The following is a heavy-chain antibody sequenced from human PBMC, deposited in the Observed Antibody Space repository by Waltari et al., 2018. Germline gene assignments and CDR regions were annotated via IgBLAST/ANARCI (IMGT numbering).Heavy chain of an antibody. V-gene: IGHV4-34*01. J-gene: IGHJ4*02. CDR2: INHSGST. CDR3: ARGVITMVRGVIPDY. D-gene: IGHD3-10*01. Sequence: QVQLQQWGAGLLKPSETLSLTCAVYGGSFSGYYWSWIRQPPGKGLEWIGEINHSGSTNYNPSLRMRVTISVDTSKNQFSLKLSSVTAADTAVYYCARGVITMVRGVIPDYWGQGTLVTVSS. CDR1: GGSFSGYY.